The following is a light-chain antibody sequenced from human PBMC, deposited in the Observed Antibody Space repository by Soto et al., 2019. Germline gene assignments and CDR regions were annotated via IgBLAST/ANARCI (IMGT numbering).Light chain of an antibody. Sequence: QSVLTQPASVSGSPGQSITISCTGSSNDVGSYNLVSWYQQHPGKAPKLIIYEGTKRPSGVSNRFSGSKSGNTASLTISGLQAEDEADYYCCSYSRRTTSYVFGTGTKVTVL. CDR2: EGT. CDR1: SNDVGSYNL. CDR3: CSYSRRTTSYV. J-gene: IGLJ1*01. V-gene: IGLV2-23*01.